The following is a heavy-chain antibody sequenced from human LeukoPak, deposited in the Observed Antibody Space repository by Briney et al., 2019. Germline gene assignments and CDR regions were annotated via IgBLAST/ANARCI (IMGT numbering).Heavy chain of an antibody. V-gene: IGHV3-21*01. D-gene: IGHD1-26*01. CDR3: ARVPTSSNRYYYYYMDV. Sequence: GGSLRLSCAASGFTFSSYSMNWVRQAPGKGQEWVSSISGSDNYIYYADSVKGRFTISRDNAKNSLYLQMNSLRAEDTAVYYCARVPTSSNRYYYYYMDVWGKGTTVTVSS. J-gene: IGHJ6*03. CDR1: GFTFSSYS. CDR2: ISGSDNYI.